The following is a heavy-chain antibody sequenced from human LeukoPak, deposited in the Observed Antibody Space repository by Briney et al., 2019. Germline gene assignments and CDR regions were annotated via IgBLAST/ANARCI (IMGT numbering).Heavy chain of an antibody. CDR3: ARTYYDFWSGYYPYYYYGMDV. CDR2: ISYDGSNK. J-gene: IGHJ6*02. Sequence: GRSLRLSCAASGFTFSSYAMHWVRQAPGKGLEWVAVISYDGSNKYYADSVKGRFTISRDNSKNTLYLQMNSLRAEDTAVYYCARTYYDFWSGYYPYYYYGMDVWGQGTTVTVSS. D-gene: IGHD3-3*01. V-gene: IGHV3-30-3*01. CDR1: GFTFSSYA.